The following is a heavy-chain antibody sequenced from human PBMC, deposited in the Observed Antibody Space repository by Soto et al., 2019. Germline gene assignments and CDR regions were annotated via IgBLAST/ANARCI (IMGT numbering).Heavy chain of an antibody. CDR3: ARLAGYCSGTSCYGYYGMDG. Sequence: SEALSVSGSVSGSAMICDDGGWIRQPPGKGLEWIGYIHYSGRTYYSPSLESRVTISVDTSKNQFSLKVSSVTAADTAVFYCARLAGYCSGTSCYGYYGMDGWGQGTTVTVSS. V-gene: IGHV4-59*04. CDR2: IHYSGRT. D-gene: IGHD2-2*01. J-gene: IGHJ6*02. CDR1: GSAMICDD.